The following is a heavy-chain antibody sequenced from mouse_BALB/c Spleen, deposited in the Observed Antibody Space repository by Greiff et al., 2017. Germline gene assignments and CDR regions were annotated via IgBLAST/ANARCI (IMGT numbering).Heavy chain of an antibody. CDR3: ARVVSTRGFGY. D-gene: IGHD2-10*02. CDR1: GFTFSSYA. V-gene: IGHV5-9-4*01. CDR2: ISSGGSYT. J-gene: IGHJ3*01. Sequence: EVKLEESGGGLVKPGGSLKLSCAASGFTFSSYAMSWVRQSPEKRLEWVAEISSGGSYTYYPDTVTGRFTISRDNAKNTLYLEMSSLRSEDTAMYYCARVVSTRGFGYWGQGTLVTVSA.